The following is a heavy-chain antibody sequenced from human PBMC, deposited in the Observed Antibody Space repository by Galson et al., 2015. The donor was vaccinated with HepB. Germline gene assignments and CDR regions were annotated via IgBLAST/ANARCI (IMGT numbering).Heavy chain of an antibody. J-gene: IGHJ4*02. V-gene: IGHV2-70*04. D-gene: IGHD5-18*01. Sequence: PALVKPTQTLTLTCTFSGFSLSTSGMRVSWIRQPPGKALEWLARIDWDDDKFYSTSLKTRLTISKDTSKNQVVLTMTNMDPVDTATYYCARGGYSYGYGIFFYWGQGSLV. CDR2: IDWDDDK. CDR3: ARGGYSYGYGIFFY. CDR1: GFSLSTSGMR.